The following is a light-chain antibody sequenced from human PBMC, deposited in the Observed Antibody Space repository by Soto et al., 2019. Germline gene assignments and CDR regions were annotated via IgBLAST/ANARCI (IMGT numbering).Light chain of an antibody. J-gene: IGKJ1*01. CDR2: GAS. Sequence: EIVMTQSPATLSVSPGERATLSCRASQSVSSNLAWYQQNPGQAPRLLIYGASTRATGIPAGFSGSPSGTEFTLTISSLQSEDFAVYYCQQYDNWPQTFGQGTKVEIK. V-gene: IGKV3-15*01. CDR3: QQYDNWPQT. CDR1: QSVSSN.